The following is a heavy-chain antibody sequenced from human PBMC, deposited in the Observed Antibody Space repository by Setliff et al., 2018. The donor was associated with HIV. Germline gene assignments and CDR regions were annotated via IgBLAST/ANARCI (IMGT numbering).Heavy chain of an antibody. CDR3: ARETTTLVGDLLLFDY. D-gene: IGHD3-10*02. Sequence: GGSLRLSCAASGFTFSRHATHWVRQAPGKGLEWVAVMSYEGSEKYYADSVKGRFTVSRDNSKNTLYLQLNSLRVEDTAVYYCARETTTLVGDLLLFDYWGQGTLVTVSS. J-gene: IGHJ4*02. CDR1: GFTFSRHA. CDR2: MSYEGSEK. V-gene: IGHV3-30*01.